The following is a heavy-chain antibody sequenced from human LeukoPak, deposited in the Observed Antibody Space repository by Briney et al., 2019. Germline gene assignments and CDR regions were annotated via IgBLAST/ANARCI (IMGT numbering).Heavy chain of an antibody. J-gene: IGHJ4*02. CDR3: ATDRGQLWSDYGY. V-gene: IGHV1-8*01. Sequence: GASVKVSCKASGYTFTSYDINWVRQATGQGLEWMGWMNPNSGNTGYAQKFQGRVTMTRNTSISTAYMELSSLRSEDTAVYYCATDRGQLWSDYGYWGQGTLVTVSS. CDR2: MNPNSGNT. CDR1: GYTFTSYD. D-gene: IGHD5-18*01.